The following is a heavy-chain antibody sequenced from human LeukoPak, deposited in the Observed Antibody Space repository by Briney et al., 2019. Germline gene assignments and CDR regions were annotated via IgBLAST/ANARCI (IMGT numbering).Heavy chain of an antibody. D-gene: IGHD1-14*01. Sequence: SETLSLTCAVYGGSFSGYYWSWIRQPPGKGLEWIGEINHSGSTNYNPSLKSRVTISVDTSKNQFSLKLSSVTAADTAVYYCASREHMENPSSGFYYFDYWGQGTLVTASS. V-gene: IGHV4-34*01. CDR2: INHSGST. J-gene: IGHJ4*02. CDR3: ASREHMENPSSGFYYFDY. CDR1: GGSFSGYY.